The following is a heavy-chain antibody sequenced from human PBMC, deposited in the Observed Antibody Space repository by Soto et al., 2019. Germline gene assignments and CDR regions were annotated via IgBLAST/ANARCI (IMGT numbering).Heavy chain of an antibody. D-gene: IGHD2-8*02. Sequence: SETLSLTCSVYGGSISRYYCSWVRQPPGKGLEWIGHMHYSGNTRYNPSLKSRATVSLDTSKNQFSLKLSSVTAADTAVYYCATSTGWPGFDFWGQGTLVTVSS. CDR2: MHYSGNT. CDR3: ATSTGWPGFDF. V-gene: IGHV4-59*08. J-gene: IGHJ4*02. CDR1: GGSISRYY.